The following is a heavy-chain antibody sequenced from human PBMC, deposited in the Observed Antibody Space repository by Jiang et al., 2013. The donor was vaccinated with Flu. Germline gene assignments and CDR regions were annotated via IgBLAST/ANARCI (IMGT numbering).Heavy chain of an antibody. D-gene: IGHD3-16*02. V-gene: IGHV1-24*01. Sequence: YAQKFQGRVTMTEDTSTDTAYMELSSLRSEDTAVYYCATELQASPSLDYWGQGTLVTVSS. CDR3: ATELQASPSLDY. J-gene: IGHJ4*02.